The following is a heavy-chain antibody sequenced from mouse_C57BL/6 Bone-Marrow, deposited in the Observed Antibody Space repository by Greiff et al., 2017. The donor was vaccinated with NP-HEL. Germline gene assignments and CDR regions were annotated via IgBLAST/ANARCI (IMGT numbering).Heavy chain of an antibody. CDR1: GFSLTSYA. V-gene: IGHV2-9-1*01. D-gene: IGHD2-13*01. CDR2: IWTGGGT. J-gene: IGHJ4*01. Sequence: VMLVESGPGLVAPSQSLSITCTVSGFSLTSYAISWVRQPPGKGLEWLGIIWTGGGTNYNSALKSRLSISKDNSKSQVFLKMNSLQTDDTARYYCARNWALTYYYAMDYWGQGTSVTVSS. CDR3: ARNWALTYYYAMDY.